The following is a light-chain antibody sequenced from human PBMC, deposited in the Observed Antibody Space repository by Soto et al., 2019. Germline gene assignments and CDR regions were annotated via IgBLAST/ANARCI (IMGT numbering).Light chain of an antibody. CDR1: RSVSSY. J-gene: IGKJ1*01. V-gene: IGKV3-15*01. Sequence: EIVLTQSPGTLSLSPGESATVSCRATRSVSSYLAWYQQKPGQAPRLLIYDASTRATGIPVGFSGSGSGTEFTLTISSLQSEDFGVYYCQQNKDWPGTFGQGTKVDIK. CDR2: DAS. CDR3: QQNKDWPGT.